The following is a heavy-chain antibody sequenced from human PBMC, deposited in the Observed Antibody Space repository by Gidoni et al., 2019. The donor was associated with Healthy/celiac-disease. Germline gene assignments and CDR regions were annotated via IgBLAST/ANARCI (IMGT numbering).Heavy chain of an antibody. J-gene: IGHJ4*02. CDR1: GGSISSSSYY. CDR2: IYYSGST. Sequence: QLQLQESGPGLVKPSETLSLTCTVSGGSISSSSYYWGWIRQPPGKGLEWIGSIYYSGSTYYNPSLKSRVTISVDTSKNQFSLKLSSVTAADTAVYYCARLNTAMVYFDYWGQGTLVTVSS. D-gene: IGHD5-18*01. V-gene: IGHV4-39*01. CDR3: ARLNTAMVYFDY.